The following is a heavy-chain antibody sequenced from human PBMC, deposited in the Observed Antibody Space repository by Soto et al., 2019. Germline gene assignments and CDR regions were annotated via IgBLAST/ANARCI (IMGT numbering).Heavy chain of an antibody. J-gene: IGHJ5*02. CDR2: IWYDGSNK. CDR1: GFTFSSYG. CDR3: ARAQSMSSSSRWFDP. D-gene: IGHD6-6*01. V-gene: IGHV3-33*01. Sequence: GGSLRLSCAASGFTFSSYGMHWVRKAPGKGLEWVAVIWYDGSNKYYADSVKGRFTISRDNSKNTLYLQMNSLRAEDTAVYYCARAQSMSSSSRWFDPWGQGTLVTVSS.